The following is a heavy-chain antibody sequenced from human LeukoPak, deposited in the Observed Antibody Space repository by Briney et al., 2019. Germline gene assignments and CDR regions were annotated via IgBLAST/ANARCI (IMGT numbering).Heavy chain of an antibody. J-gene: IGHJ5*02. Sequence: GGSLRLSCAAFGFIFSNHEMNWVRQAPGKGLQWVSYISSTGRTIYYADSVKGRFTVSRDNAKNSLYLQMNSLRAEDTAVYYYARTLIAAVGASKNWLDPWGQGTLVTVSS. D-gene: IGHD6-13*01. CDR1: GFIFSNHE. CDR2: ISSTGRTI. CDR3: ARTLIAAVGASKNWLDP. V-gene: IGHV3-48*03.